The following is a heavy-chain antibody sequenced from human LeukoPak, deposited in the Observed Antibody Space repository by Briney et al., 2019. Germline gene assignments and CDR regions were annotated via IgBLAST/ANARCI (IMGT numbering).Heavy chain of an antibody. D-gene: IGHD1-26*01. CDR1: GGSISSSSYY. Sequence: PSETLSLTCTVSGGSISSSSYYWGWIRQPPGKGLEWIGSIYYSGSTYYNPSLKSRVTISVDTSKNQFSLKLSSVTAADTAVYYCARTASGSYYYYYYYYGMDVWGQGTTVTVSS. J-gene: IGHJ6*02. CDR3: ARTASGSYYYYYYYYGMDV. CDR2: IYYSGST. V-gene: IGHV4-39*01.